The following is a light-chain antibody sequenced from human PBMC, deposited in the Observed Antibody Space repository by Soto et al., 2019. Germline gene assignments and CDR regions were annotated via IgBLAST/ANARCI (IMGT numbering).Light chain of an antibody. CDR2: EVV. Sequence: QSVLTQPPSASGSPGQSVTISCTGTKNDIGVYDFVSWYQHHPGKAPRLIIYEVVQRPSGVPDRFSGSKSGNTASLTVSGLQAADEAHYFCKSYAGSNNYVLGRGTKVT. CDR3: KSYAGSNNYV. V-gene: IGLV2-8*01. J-gene: IGLJ1*01. CDR1: KNDIGVYDF.